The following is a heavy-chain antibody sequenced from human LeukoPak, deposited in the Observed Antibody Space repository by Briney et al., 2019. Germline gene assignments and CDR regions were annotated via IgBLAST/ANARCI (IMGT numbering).Heavy chain of an antibody. D-gene: IGHD2-15*01. CDR3: ARDCTGGSCYGRGDY. CDR1: GFTFSDYY. J-gene: IGHJ4*02. Sequence: GGSLRLSCAASGFTFSDYYMSWIRQAPGKGLEWVSYISSSGTIIYYADSVKGRFTISRDNAKNSLYLQMDSLRAEDTAVCYCARDCTGGSCYGRGDYWGQGTLVTVSS. CDR2: ISSSGTII. V-gene: IGHV3-11*01.